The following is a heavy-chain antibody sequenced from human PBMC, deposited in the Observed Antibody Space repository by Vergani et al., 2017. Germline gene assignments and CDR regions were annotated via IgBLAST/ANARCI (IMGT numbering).Heavy chain of an antibody. Sequence: EVRLLESGGSLKQPGGSVRLSCAASGFTFSTYAMHWVRQAPGKGLEWVSALTGGGGSTYYADSFKGRFIISRDNSRDTLYLQMNSLRPEDTATYYCVNDAGSYENFFDSWGQGTLVTVSS. CDR2: LTGGGGST. J-gene: IGHJ4*02. CDR3: VNDAGSYENFFDS. D-gene: IGHD1-26*01. V-gene: IGHV3-23*01. CDR1: GFTFSTYA.